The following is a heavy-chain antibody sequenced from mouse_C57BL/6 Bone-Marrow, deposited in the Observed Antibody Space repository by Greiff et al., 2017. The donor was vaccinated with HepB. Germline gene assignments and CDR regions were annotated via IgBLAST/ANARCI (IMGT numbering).Heavy chain of an antibody. J-gene: IGHJ2*01. D-gene: IGHD1-1*01. CDR1: GYTFTSYW. CDR3: AREATVVYFDY. V-gene: IGHV1-50*01. CDR2: IDPSDSYT. Sequence: VQLQQPGAELVKPGASVKLSCKASGYTFTSYWMQWVKQRPGQGLEWIGEIDPSDSYTNNNQKFKGKATLTVDTSSSTAYMQLSSLTSEDSAVYYCAREATVVYFDYWGQGTTLTVSS.